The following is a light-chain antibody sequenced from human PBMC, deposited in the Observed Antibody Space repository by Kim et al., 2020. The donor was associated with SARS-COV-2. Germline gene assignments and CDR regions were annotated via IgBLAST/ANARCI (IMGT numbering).Light chain of an antibody. V-gene: IGLV3-27*01. CDR3: YSATDNPLWV. CDR1: VLVKKY. CDR2: KDS. Sequence: VSPGQTARITCSGDVLVKKYARSFQQRPVQAPVLVIYKDSERPSVIPERFSGSISGTTVTLSISGAQGEDVAHYNCYSATDNPLWVFGGGTQLTFL. J-gene: IGLJ3*02.